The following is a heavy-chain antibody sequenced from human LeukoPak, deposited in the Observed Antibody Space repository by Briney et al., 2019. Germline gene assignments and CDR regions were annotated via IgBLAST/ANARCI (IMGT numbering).Heavy chain of an antibody. D-gene: IGHD5-18*01. V-gene: IGHV3-30*04. CDR1: GFTFSTYA. CDR2: ISFDGSNK. CDR3: ARGIGRYSYGYFKGRWFDP. Sequence: GGSLRLSCAASGFTFSTYAMHWVRQAPGKGLEWVALISFDGSNKYYADSVKGRFSISRDNSENTLHLQMTSLRTEDTAVYYCARGIGRYSYGYFKGRWFDPWGQGTLVTVSS. J-gene: IGHJ5*02.